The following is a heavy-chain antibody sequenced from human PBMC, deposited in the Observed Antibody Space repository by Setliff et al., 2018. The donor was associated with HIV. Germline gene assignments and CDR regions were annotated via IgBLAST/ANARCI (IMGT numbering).Heavy chain of an antibody. D-gene: IGHD3-22*01. V-gene: IGHV3-53*05. CDR2: IYDSGGST. CDR3: ARDTTDDNSIFPY. Sequence: GGSLRLSCAASGFPFTSFSINWVRQAPGKGLEWVSRIYDSGGSTYYADSVKGRFTISRDNSKNTLYLQMNSLRAEDTAVYYCARDTTDDNSIFPYWGQGTLVTVSS. J-gene: IGHJ4*02. CDR1: GFPFTSFS.